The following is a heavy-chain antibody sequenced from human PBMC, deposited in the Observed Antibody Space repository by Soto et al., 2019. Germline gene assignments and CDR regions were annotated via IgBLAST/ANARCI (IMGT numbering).Heavy chain of an antibody. CDR2: INAGNGNT. V-gene: IGHV1-3*01. Sequence: ASVKVSCKASGYTFTSYAVHWVRQAPGQRLEWMGWINAGNGNTKYSQKFQGRVTITRDTSASTAYMELSSLRSEDTAVYYCARAYYYGSGSYYNGAAFDIWGQGTMVTVSS. CDR3: ARAYYYGSGSYYNGAAFDI. CDR1: GYTFTSYA. D-gene: IGHD3-10*01. J-gene: IGHJ3*02.